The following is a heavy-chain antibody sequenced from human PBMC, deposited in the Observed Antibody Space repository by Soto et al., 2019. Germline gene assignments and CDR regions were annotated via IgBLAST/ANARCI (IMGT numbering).Heavy chain of an antibody. Sequence: ASVKVSCKASGYTFTSYGISWVRQAPGQGLEWMGWISAYNGNTNYAQKLQGRVTMTTDTSTSTAYMELRSLRSDDTAVYYCARLEYSSGWYGGLDPWGQGTLVTVSS. J-gene: IGHJ5*02. CDR1: GYTFTSYG. D-gene: IGHD6-19*01. CDR2: ISAYNGNT. CDR3: ARLEYSSGWYGGLDP. V-gene: IGHV1-18*01.